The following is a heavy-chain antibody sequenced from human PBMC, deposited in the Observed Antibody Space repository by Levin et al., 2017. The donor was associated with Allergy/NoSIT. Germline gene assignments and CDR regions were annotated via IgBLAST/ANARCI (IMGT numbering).Heavy chain of an antibody. CDR3: AKTRGSAKRFDY. CDR1: GFSFSGYW. J-gene: IGHJ4*02. CDR2: IKEDGSET. D-gene: IGHD3-10*01. Sequence: GGSLRLSCAASGFSFSGYWMSWVRQAPGKGLEWVANIKEDGSETYYVDSVKGRFTISRDNAKNSLYLQMNSLRDEDTAVYYCAKTRGSAKRFDYWGQGTLVTVSS. V-gene: IGHV3-7*02.